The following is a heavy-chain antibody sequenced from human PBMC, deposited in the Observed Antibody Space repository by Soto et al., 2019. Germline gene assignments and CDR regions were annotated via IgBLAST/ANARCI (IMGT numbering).Heavy chain of an antibody. CDR3: ARPANILDFDN. J-gene: IGHJ4*01. D-gene: IGHD2-21*01. CDR2: MYPGDSDT. Sequence: GASLKISCQGSGYIFTNYLICWVRQMLGKGLEWLGTMYPGDSDTRYSTSIQGQVTISADKSISTVYLQWSSLKDSDTAMYYCARPANILDFDNWGPGTLVTVSS. V-gene: IGHV5-51*01. CDR1: GYIFTNYL.